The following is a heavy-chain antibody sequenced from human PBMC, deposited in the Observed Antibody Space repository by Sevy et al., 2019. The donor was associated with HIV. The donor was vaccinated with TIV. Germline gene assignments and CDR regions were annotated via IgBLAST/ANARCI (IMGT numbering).Heavy chain of an antibody. V-gene: IGHV3-30*18. D-gene: IGHD3-9*01. CDR1: GISFTTSG. Sequence: GGSLRLSCVVSGISFTTSGMHWVRQAPGKGLEWVAVISYNGRDKVYAESVKGRSTISRDNSKNMLYLQMNSLRAEDTAVYYCAKDFTGYNGMDVWGQGTKVTVSS. J-gene: IGHJ6*02. CDR3: AKDFTGYNGMDV. CDR2: ISYNGRDK.